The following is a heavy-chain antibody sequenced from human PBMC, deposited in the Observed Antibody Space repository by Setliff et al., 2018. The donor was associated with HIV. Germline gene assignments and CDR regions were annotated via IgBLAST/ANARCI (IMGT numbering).Heavy chain of an antibody. CDR1: GGSISSSNW. CDR3: ARRPYTALVPFDY. Sequence: SEPLSLTCAVSGGSISSSNWWSWVRQPPGKGLEWIGEIYHSGSTNYNPSLKSRVTISIDESKKQFSLKLSSVTAADTAVYYCARRPYTALVPFDYWGQGTLVTVSS. J-gene: IGHJ4*02. V-gene: IGHV4-4*02. D-gene: IGHD3-16*01. CDR2: IYHSGST.